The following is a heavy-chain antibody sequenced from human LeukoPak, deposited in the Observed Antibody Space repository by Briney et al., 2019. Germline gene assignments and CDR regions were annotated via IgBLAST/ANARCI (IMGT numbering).Heavy chain of an antibody. CDR2: MNPNSGNT. D-gene: IGHD6-19*01. Sequence: ALVKASCKASRYTFTSYDITCVPQATGQGLECWGWMNPNSGNTGYAQKFEGTVTITRNTSICTAYMELSSLRSEDTAVYCCARGGSSGFVYWFDPWGQGTLVTVSS. J-gene: IGHJ5*02. CDR3: ARGGSSGFVYWFDP. CDR1: RYTFTSYD. V-gene: IGHV1-8*03.